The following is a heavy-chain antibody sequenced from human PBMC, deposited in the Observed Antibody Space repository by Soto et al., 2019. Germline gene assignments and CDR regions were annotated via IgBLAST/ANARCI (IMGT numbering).Heavy chain of an antibody. CDR1: GFTFSSYA. Sequence: GGSLRLSCEGSGFTFSSYAMSWVRQAPGKGLEWVSATSGSGGSTFYADSVKGRFTMSRDNSKNTVVLQMSSLRDEDTAIYFCAKGYSFGFEFWGQGILVTVSS. CDR3: AKGYSFGFEF. V-gene: IGHV3-23*01. D-gene: IGHD4-4*01. CDR2: TSGSGGST. J-gene: IGHJ4*02.